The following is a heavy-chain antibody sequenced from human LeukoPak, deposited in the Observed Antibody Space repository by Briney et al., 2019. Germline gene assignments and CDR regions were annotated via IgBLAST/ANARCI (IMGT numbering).Heavy chain of an antibody. CDR1: GYTFTSYY. J-gene: IGHJ4*02. V-gene: IGHV1-2*02. D-gene: IGHD2-2*01. CDR3: ARDWAVVVPAAMGEDFDY. Sequence: ASVKVSCKASGYTFTSYYMHWVRQAPGQGLEWMGWINPNSGGTNYAQKFQGRVTMTRDTSISTAYMELSRLRSDDTAVYYCARDWAVVVPAAMGEDFDYWGQGTLVTVSS. CDR2: INPNSGGT.